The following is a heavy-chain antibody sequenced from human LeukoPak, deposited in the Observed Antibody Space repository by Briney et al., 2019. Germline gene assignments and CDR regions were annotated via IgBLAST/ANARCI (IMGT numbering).Heavy chain of an antibody. D-gene: IGHD5-18*01. CDR3: ARDRGDTAMYY. CDR1: GYTFTSYY. Sequence: ASVKVSCKASGYTFTSYYIHWVRQAPGQGLEWVGVIHPPDGSTTYAQKFQGRVTITADESTSTAYMELSSLRSEDTAVYYCARDRGDTAMYYWGQGTLVTVSS. V-gene: IGHV1-46*01. J-gene: IGHJ4*02. CDR2: IHPPDGST.